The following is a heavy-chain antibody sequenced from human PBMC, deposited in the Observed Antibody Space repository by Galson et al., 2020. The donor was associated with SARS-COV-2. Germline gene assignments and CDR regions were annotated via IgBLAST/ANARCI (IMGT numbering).Heavy chain of an antibody. Sequence: SETLSLTCTVTGGSLNSDVHYWAWDRQHPGKGLEWVGSIFHRGLTFYEPSLRSRLTLSIDVSKNQFSLRVGSVTAADTATYYCARVSRLQYFFSGWGQGALGTVSS. CDR2: IFHRGLT. D-gene: IGHD3-9*01. V-gene: IGHV4-39*07. CDR1: GGSLNSDVHY. J-gene: IGHJ4*02. CDR3: ARVSRLQYFFSG.